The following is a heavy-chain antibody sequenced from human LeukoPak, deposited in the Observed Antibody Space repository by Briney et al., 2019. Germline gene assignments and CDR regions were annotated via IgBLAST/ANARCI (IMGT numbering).Heavy chain of an antibody. D-gene: IGHD5-18*01. CDR2: IYSGGTT. CDR3: AQGGYSYGSLVDY. V-gene: IGHV3-66*01. CDR1: GFTVSSNY. Sequence: GGSLRLSCAASGFTVSSNYMSWVRQAPGKGLEWVSIIYSGGTTYYADSVKGRFTISRDNSKNSLYLQMNSLRAEDTAVYYCAQGGYSYGSLVDYWGQGTLVTVSS. J-gene: IGHJ4*02.